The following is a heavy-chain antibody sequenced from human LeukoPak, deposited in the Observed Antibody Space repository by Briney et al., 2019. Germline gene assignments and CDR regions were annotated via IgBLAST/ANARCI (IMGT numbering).Heavy chain of an antibody. J-gene: IGHJ2*01. CDR3: AREPLDIVASPYFDL. D-gene: IGHD5-12*01. Sequence: SQTLSLTCTVSGGSISSGSYYWSWIRQPPGKGLEWIGYIYYSGSTYYNPSLKSRVTISVDTSKNQSSLKLSSVTAADTAVYYCAREPLDIVASPYFDLWGRGTLVTVSS. CDR2: IYYSGST. CDR1: GGSISSGSYY. V-gene: IGHV4-30-4*07.